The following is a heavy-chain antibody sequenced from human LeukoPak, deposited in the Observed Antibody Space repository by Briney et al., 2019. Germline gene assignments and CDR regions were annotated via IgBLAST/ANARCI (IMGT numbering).Heavy chain of an antibody. V-gene: IGHV6-1*01. CDR2: TYYRSKWYH. Sequence: SQTLSLTCAITGDSVSSNTAAWNWIRQSPSRGLEWLGRTYYRSKWYHDYAVSVKSRITINADTSKNQCSLQLNSVTPEDTAVYYCIRDREHGFNLDYWGRGILVTVSS. CDR3: IRDREHGFNLDY. D-gene: IGHD5-24*01. CDR1: GDSVSSNTAA. J-gene: IGHJ4*02.